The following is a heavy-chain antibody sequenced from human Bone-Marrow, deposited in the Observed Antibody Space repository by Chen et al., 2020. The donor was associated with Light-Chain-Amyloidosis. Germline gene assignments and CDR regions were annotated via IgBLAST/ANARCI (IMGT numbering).Heavy chain of an antibody. CDR1: GLTLSSYG. CDR2: ISYDGSNK. J-gene: IGHJ4*02. CDR3: AKEVPGFWYYFDY. V-gene: IGHV3-30*18. Sequence: QVKLVESGGGVVQPGRSLRLSCAAYGLTLSSYGMHWVRQAPGKGLEWVAVISYDGSNKYYANSVKGRFTISRDNSKNTLYLQMNSLRAEDTAVYYCAKEVPGFWYYFDYWGQGILVTVSS. D-gene: IGHD6-13*01.